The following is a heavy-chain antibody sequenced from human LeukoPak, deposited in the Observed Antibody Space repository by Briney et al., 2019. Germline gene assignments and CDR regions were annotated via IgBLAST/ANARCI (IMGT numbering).Heavy chain of an antibody. J-gene: IGHJ3*02. V-gene: IGHV3-48*02. CDR1: RFTLSPHS. CDR3: ASVFPDGDGFDM. Sequence: PGGSLRLSCGAWRFTLSPHSMKWVRQAPGKGLEWVSYISSSISTMYYADSVEGRFTISRDNAKTSLYLQMNSLRDEDTAIYYCASVFPDGDGFDMWGQGTLVTVSS. CDR2: ISSSISTM. D-gene: IGHD5/OR15-5a*01.